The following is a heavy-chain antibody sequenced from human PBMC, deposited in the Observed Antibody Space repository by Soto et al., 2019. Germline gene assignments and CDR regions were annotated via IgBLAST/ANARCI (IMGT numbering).Heavy chain of an antibody. J-gene: IGHJ4*02. CDR1: GGRISSYY. CDR2: IYYSGNT. V-gene: IGHV4-59*01. Sequence: QVQLQESGPGLVKPSETLSLNCTVPGGRISSYYWSWIRQSPGKGLECVGYIYYSGNTNYNPSLKSRVTISVDTCKNQFSLELSSVAAADTAVYYCARGSSGWSPRLDYWGQGTLVTVSS. CDR3: ARGSSGWSPRLDY. D-gene: IGHD6-19*01.